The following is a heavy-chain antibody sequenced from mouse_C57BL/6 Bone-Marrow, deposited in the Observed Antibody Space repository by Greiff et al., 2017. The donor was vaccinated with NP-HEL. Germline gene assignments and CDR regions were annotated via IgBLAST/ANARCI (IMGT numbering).Heavy chain of an antibody. CDR1: GYTFTSYW. J-gene: IGHJ3*01. D-gene: IGHD2-4*01. CDR2: IYPGSGST. Sequence: QVHVKQPGAELVKPGASVKMSCKASGYTFTSYWITWVKQRPGQGLEWIGDIYPGSGSTNYNEKFKSTATLTVDTSSSKAYMQLSRLTSADSAVYYVYYDYAAIAYWGQGTLVTVSS. V-gene: IGHV1-55*01. CDR3: YYDYAAIAY.